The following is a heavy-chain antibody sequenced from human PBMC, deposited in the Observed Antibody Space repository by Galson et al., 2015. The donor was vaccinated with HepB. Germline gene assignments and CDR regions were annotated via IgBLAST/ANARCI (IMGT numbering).Heavy chain of an antibody. J-gene: IGHJ6*02. CDR3: ARDYYYDSSGYYYYYGMDV. CDR2: INAGNGNT. Sequence: SVKVSCKASGYTFTRYAMHWVRQAPGQRLEWMGWINAGNGNTKYSQKFQSRVTITRDTSASTAYMELSSLRSEDTAVYYCARDYYYDSSGYYYYYGMDVWGQGTTVTVSS. CDR1: GYTFTRYA. V-gene: IGHV1-3*01. D-gene: IGHD3-22*01.